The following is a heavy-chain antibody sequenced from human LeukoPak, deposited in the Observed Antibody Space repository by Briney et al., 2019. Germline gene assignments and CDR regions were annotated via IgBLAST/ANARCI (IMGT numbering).Heavy chain of an antibody. V-gene: IGHV3-30*04. CDR1: GFSISNSA. CDR3: ARGRSYYTGAPIDY. Sequence: GGSLRLSCAVSGFSISNSALHWVRQAPGKGLEWVAAISNDGRTEDYADSVKGRFTISRDNSKNTLYVQMNTLRAEDTAVYYCARGRSYYTGAPIDYWGRGTLVTVSS. CDR2: ISNDGRTE. D-gene: IGHD3-3*01. J-gene: IGHJ4*02.